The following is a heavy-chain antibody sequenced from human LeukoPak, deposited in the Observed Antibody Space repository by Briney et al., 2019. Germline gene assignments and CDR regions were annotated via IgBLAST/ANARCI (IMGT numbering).Heavy chain of an antibody. CDR1: GYTFTSYD. V-gene: IGHV1-8*01. J-gene: IGHJ6*03. CDR3: ARPSGSVYYYYYMDV. Sequence: ASVKVSCKASGYTFTSYDINWVRQATRPGLEWMGWMNPNSGNTGYAQKFQGRVTMTRNTSISTAYMELSSLRSEDTAVYYCARPSGSVYYYYYMDVWGKGTTVTVSS. CDR2: MNPNSGNT. D-gene: IGHD1-26*01.